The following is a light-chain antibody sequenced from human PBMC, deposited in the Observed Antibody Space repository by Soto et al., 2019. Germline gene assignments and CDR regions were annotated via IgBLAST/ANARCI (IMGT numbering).Light chain of an antibody. V-gene: IGLV2-14*01. Sequence: QSALTQPASVSGSPGQSITISCTGTSSDVGGYNYVSWYQQHPGKAPKLMIYDVSNRPSGVSNRFSGSKSGNTASLTISGLQAEDEADYYCSSYTSSSIYVVLGGGTKFTVL. CDR2: DVS. CDR1: SSDVGGYNY. CDR3: SSYTSSSIYVV. J-gene: IGLJ2*01.